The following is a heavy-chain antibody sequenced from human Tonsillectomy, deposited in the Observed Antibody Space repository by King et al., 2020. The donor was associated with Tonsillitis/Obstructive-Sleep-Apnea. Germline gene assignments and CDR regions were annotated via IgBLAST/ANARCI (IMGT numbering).Heavy chain of an antibody. CDR2: IYYSGGT. CDR3: ARMSPGRRLFDY. Sequence: VQLQESGPGLVKPSETLSLTCTVSGDSINNYYWSWIRQPPGKGLEWIGYIYYSGGTNYNPSLKSRITISVDTSKNQFSLMLGSVTAADTAVYYCARMSPGRRLFDYWGQGTLVTVSS. D-gene: IGHD1-14*01. V-gene: IGHV4-59*01. J-gene: IGHJ4*02. CDR1: GDSINNYY.